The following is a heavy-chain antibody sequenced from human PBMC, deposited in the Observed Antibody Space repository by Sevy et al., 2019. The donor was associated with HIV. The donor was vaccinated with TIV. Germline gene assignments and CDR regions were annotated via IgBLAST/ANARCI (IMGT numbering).Heavy chain of an antibody. Sequence: GGSLRLSCAASGFTFSSYAMHWVRQAPGKGLEWVAVISYDGSNKYYADSVKGRFTISRDNSKNTLYLQMNSLRAEDTAVYYGAREGGVPAARGRYIYSGMDVWGQGTTVTVSS. CDR1: GFTFSSYA. D-gene: IGHD2-2*01. J-gene: IGHJ6*02. CDR2: ISYDGSNK. V-gene: IGHV3-30-3*01. CDR3: AREGGVPAARGRYIYSGMDV.